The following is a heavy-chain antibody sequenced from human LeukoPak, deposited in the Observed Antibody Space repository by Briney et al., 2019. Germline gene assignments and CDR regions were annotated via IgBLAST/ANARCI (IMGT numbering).Heavy chain of an antibody. J-gene: IGHJ3*02. CDR3: VRNDGDDAFDI. CDR2: ISSTSTNM. CDR1: GFIFSTYG. D-gene: IGHD4-17*01. Sequence: GGSLRLSCAASGFIFSTYGMHWVRQAPGRGLEWVSYISSTSTNMCYKDSVKGRFTISRDNAKNSLYLHMTSLRAEDTAVYYCVRNDGDDAFDIWGQGTRVTVSS. V-gene: IGHV3-48*01.